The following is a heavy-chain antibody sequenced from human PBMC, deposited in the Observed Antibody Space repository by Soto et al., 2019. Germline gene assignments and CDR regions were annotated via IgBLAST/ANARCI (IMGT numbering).Heavy chain of an antibody. V-gene: IGHV4-39*01. J-gene: IGHJ4*02. CDR1: GGSISSSTYY. Sequence: QLQLQESGPGLVKPSETLSLICTVSGGSISSSTYYWGWIRQPPGKGLEWIGSIYYNGSTYYNPALKRRLTIYVDTSRNQFSLKLSSVTAADTAVYYCARHRAVAGPDYYFDSWGQGALVTVSS. D-gene: IGHD6-19*01. CDR2: IYYNGST. CDR3: ARHRAVAGPDYYFDS.